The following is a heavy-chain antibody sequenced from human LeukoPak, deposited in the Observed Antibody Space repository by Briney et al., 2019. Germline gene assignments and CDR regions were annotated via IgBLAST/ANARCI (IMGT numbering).Heavy chain of an antibody. CDR3: ASNGHEGYFDY. Sequence: GGSLRLSCAVSGFTVSSNYMSWVRQAPGKGLEWVSVIYSGGSTYYADSVKGRFTISRDNSKNTLYLQMNSLRAEDTAVYYCASNGHEGYFDYWGQGTLVTVSS. D-gene: IGHD2-8*01. V-gene: IGHV3-53*01. CDR2: IYSGGST. J-gene: IGHJ4*02. CDR1: GFTVSSNY.